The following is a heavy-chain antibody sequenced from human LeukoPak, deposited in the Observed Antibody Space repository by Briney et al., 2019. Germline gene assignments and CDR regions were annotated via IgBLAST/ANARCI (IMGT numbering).Heavy chain of an antibody. CDR3: AKEGVRGTYYYYYMDV. Sequence: GGSLRLSCATSGFTFSSYAMSWVRQAPGKGLGWVSAISGSGGSTYYADSVKGRFTISRDNSKNTLYLQMNSLRAEDTAVYYCAKEGVRGTYYYYYMDVWGKGTTVTVSS. V-gene: IGHV3-23*01. CDR2: ISGSGGST. J-gene: IGHJ6*03. CDR1: GFTFSSYA. D-gene: IGHD3-10*01.